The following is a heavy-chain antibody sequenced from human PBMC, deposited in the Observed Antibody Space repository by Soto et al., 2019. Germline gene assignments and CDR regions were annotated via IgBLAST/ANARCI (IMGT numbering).Heavy chain of an antibody. CDR3: ARTCSGGTCSFDY. V-gene: IGHV3-48*04. D-gene: IGHD2-15*01. CDR1: GFSLSPYS. CDR2: ISGSSDTI. Sequence: PRLSCAASGFSLSPYSMNWVRQAPRKGLEWISYISGSSDTINYADSVKGRFTISRDNTKNSLYLQMNSLRAEDAAVYYCARTCSGGTCSFDYWGQGTLVTVSS. J-gene: IGHJ4*02.